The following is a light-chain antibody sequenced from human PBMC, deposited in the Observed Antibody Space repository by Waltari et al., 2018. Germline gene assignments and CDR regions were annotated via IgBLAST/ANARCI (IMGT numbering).Light chain of an antibody. V-gene: IGLV1-51*01. J-gene: IGLJ2*01. CDR3: GTWDRSLSAVV. CDR2: DNN. Sequence: QSVLTQPPSVSAAPGQKVTISCFGSSSNIGDRNNYVSWSQQLPGTAPKLVIYDNNKRPSGIPDRFSASKSGTSATLGITGLETGDEADYYCGTWDRSLSAVVFGGGTKLTVL. CDR1: SSNIGDRNNY.